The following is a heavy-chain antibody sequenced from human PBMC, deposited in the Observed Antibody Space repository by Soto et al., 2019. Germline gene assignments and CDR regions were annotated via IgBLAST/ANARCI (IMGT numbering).Heavy chain of an antibody. Sequence: QVQLQESGPGLVKPSETLSLTCTVSGGSISSYYWSWIRQPPGKGLEWIGYIYYSGSTNYNPSLNSRVTTSLDTSKNQFSLKLSSVTAADTAVYYCARHVGGSGRSPSDHYYMDVWCKGTTVTVSS. D-gene: IGHD3-10*01. CDR2: IYYSGST. CDR1: GGSISSYY. CDR3: ARHVGGSGRSPSDHYYMDV. J-gene: IGHJ6*03. V-gene: IGHV4-59*08.